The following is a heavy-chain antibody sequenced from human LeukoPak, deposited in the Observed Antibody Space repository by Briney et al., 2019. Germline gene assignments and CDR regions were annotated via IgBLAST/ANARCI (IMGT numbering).Heavy chain of an antibody. J-gene: IGHJ4*02. CDR3: ASEISSGYYLDY. CDR2: IYYSGST. D-gene: IGHD3-22*01. Sequence: SETLSLTCTVSGGSISSSSYYWGWIRQPPGKGLEWIGSIYYSGSTYYNPSLKSRVTISVDTSKNQFSLKLSSVTAADTAVYYCASEISSGYYLDYWGQGTLVTVSS. V-gene: IGHV4-39*07. CDR1: GGSISSSSYY.